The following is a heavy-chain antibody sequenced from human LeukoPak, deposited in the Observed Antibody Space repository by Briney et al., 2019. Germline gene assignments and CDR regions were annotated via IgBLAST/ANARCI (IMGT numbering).Heavy chain of an antibody. CDR1: GGSMNTYY. CDR3: ARTRGYSGYDYYYYYYYMDV. D-gene: IGHD5-12*01. CDR2: IYTSGST. J-gene: IGHJ6*03. V-gene: IGHV4-4*07. Sequence: SETLSLTCTVSGGSMNTYYWSWIRQPAGKGLEWIGRIYTSGSTNYNPSLKSRVTISVDTSKNQFSLKLSSVTAADTAVYYCARTRGYSGYDYYYYYYYMDVWGKGTTVTISS.